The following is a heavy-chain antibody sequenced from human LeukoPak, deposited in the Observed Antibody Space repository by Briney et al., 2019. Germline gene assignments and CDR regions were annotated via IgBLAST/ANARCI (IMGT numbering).Heavy chain of an antibody. CDR3: ARASGWAFDY. D-gene: IGHD3-22*01. J-gene: IGHJ4*02. CDR1: GFTFSSYS. V-gene: IGHV3-21*01. CDR2: ISSSSSDI. Sequence: GXXLRLSCAASGFTFSSYSMNWVRQAPGKGVEWVSSISSSSSDIYYEDSVKGRFTISRDNAKNSLYLQMNSLRAEDTAVYYCARASGWAFDYWGQGTLVTVSS.